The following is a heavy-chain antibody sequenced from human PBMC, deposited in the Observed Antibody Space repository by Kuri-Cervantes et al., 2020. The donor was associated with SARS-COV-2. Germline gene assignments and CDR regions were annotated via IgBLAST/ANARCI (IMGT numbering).Heavy chain of an antibody. CDR1: GFTLETYR. CDR2: ISHDGEIK. D-gene: IGHD3-16*01. V-gene: IGHV3-30*01. Sequence: GGSLRLSCVGYGFTLETYRVFWVRQAPGKGLQWVADISHDGEIKNYADSVRGRFTISRDTTVYLQLNSLRPDDTAFYYCARASIWDYYYYYMDVWGAGTRVTVSS. CDR3: ARASIWDYYYYYMDV. J-gene: IGHJ6*03.